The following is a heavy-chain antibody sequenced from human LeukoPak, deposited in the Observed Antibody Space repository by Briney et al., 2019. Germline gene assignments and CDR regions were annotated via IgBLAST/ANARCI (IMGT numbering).Heavy chain of an antibody. CDR2: ISYDGSNK. CDR3: FAGTLTFDY. V-gene: IGHV3-30-3*01. Sequence: GGSLRLSCAASGFTFSSYAMHWVRQAPGKGLEWVAVISYDGSNKYYADSVKGRFTISRDNSKNTLYLQMNSLRAEDTAVYYCFAGTLTFDYWGQGTLVTVSS. J-gene: IGHJ4*02. CDR1: GFTFSSYA. D-gene: IGHD6-13*01.